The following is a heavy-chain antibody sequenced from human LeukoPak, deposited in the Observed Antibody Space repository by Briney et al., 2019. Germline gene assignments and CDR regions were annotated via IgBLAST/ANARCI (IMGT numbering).Heavy chain of an antibody. J-gene: IGHJ4*02. CDR3: ARDHDSSDDHGFDY. D-gene: IGHD3-22*01. CDR1: GFTVSSNY. CDR2: IYSGGST. Sequence: PGGSLRLSCAASGFTVSSNYMSWVRQAPGKGLEWVSVIYSGGSTYYADSVKGRFTISRDNSKNTLYLQMNSLRAEDTAVYYCARDHDSSDDHGFDYWGQGTLVTVSS. V-gene: IGHV3-66*01.